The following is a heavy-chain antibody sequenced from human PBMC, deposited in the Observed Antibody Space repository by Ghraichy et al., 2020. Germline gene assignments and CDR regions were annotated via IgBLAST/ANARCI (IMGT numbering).Heavy chain of an antibody. CDR2: FDPEDGET. Sequence: ASVKVSCKVSGYTLTELSMHWVRQAPGKGLEWMGGFDPEDGETIYAQKFQGRVTMTEDTSTDTAYMELSSLRSEDTAVYYCATDSLLFHYCSSTSCYTGFDYWGQGTLVTVSA. V-gene: IGHV1-24*01. CDR3: ATDSLLFHYCSSTSCYTGFDY. J-gene: IGHJ4*02. CDR1: GYTLTELS. D-gene: IGHD2-2*02.